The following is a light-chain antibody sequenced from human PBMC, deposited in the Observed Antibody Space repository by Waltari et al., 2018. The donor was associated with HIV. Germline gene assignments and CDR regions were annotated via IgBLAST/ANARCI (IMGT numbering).Light chain of an antibody. J-gene: IGKJ4*01. CDR1: QTITNN. Sequence: DIQMTQFPSSLSASVGERVTLTCQASQTITNNLNWFQQKSGHAPKLLIFDASTLEMGAPSRFSASASGTEFNFTIRNMQPDDVATYYCQQYDSVFLTFGGGT. CDR3: QQYDSVFLT. V-gene: IGKV1-33*01. CDR2: DAS.